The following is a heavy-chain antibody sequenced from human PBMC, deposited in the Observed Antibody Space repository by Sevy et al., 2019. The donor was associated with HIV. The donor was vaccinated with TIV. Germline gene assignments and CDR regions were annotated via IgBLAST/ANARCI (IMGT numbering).Heavy chain of an antibody. CDR2: IYYSGST. J-gene: IGHJ4*02. D-gene: IGHD5-12*01. CDR3: ARVRGGYSGFGGFDY. V-gene: IGHV4-61*01. CDR1: GGSVSSGSYY. Sequence: SETLSLTCTVSGGSVSSGSYYWSWIRQPPGKGLEWMGYIYYSGSTNHNPSLKRRVTISVDRSKNQFSLKLNSVTAADTAVYYCARVRGGYSGFGGFDYWGQGTLVTVSS.